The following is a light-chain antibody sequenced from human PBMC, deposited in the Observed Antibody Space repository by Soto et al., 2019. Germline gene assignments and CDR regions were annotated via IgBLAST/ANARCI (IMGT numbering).Light chain of an antibody. Sequence: QSVLTQPTSASGTPGQRVTISCSGSSSNIGSNTVTWYQQLPGTAPKLLIYSNNQRPSGVPDRFSGSKSGTSASLAISGLQSEDEADYYCAAWDDSLNGYWVFGGGTKLTVL. CDR1: SSNIGSNT. V-gene: IGLV1-44*01. CDR2: SNN. J-gene: IGLJ3*02. CDR3: AAWDDSLNGYWV.